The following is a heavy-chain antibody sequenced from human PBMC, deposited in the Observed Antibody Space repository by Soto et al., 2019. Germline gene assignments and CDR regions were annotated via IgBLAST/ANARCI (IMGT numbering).Heavy chain of an antibody. CDR1: AFTFSGSA. V-gene: IGHV3-73*02. D-gene: IGHD3-22*01. Sequence: DVQLVESGGGLVQPGGSLKLSCAASAFTFSGSAMHWVRQASGKGLEWVGRIRSKANNYATAYAASVKGRFTISRDDSKSTAYLQMNSLKTDDTAVYYCLRYNDTSAHYHNHDWGQGILVTVSS. J-gene: IGHJ4*02. CDR3: LRYNDTSAHYHNHD. CDR2: IRSKANNYAT.